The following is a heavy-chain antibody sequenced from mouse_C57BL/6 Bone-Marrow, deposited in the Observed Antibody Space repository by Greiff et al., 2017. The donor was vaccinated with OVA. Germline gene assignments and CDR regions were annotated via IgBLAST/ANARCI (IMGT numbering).Heavy chain of an antibody. CDR2: ISYDGSN. Sequence: EVKLQESGPGLVKPSQSLSLTCSVTGYSITSGYYWNWIRQFPGNKLEWMGYISYDGSNNYNPSLKNRISITRDTSKNQFFLKLNSVTTEDTATYYCAREQLRLPYAMDYWGQGTSVTVSS. CDR3: AREQLRLPYAMDY. J-gene: IGHJ4*01. CDR1: GYSITSGYY. D-gene: IGHD3-2*02. V-gene: IGHV3-6*01.